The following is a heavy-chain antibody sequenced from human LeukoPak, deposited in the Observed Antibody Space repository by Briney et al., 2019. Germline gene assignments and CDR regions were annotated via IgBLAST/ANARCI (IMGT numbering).Heavy chain of an antibody. J-gene: IGHJ4*02. V-gene: IGHV4-31*03. CDR2: IYYSGST. D-gene: IGHD3-3*01. CDR3: ARGRVGVVQYYFDY. CDR1: GGSISSGGYY. Sequence: PSETLSLTCTVSGGSISSGGYYWSWIRQHPGKGLEWIGYIYYSGSTYYNPSLKSRVTISVDTSKNQFSLKLSSVTAADTAVYYCARGRVGVVQYYFDYWGQGTLVTVSS.